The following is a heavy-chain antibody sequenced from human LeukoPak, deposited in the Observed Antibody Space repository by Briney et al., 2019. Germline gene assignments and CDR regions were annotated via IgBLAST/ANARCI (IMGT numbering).Heavy chain of an antibody. J-gene: IGHJ4*02. V-gene: IGHV4-34*01. D-gene: IGHD3-22*01. Sequence: SETLSLTCAVYGGSFSGYYWIWIRQPPGKGLEWIGEINHSGSTNYNPSLKSRVTISVDTSKNQFSLKLSSVTAADTAVYYCARTHEPPVPEREYSSGMFDYWGQGTLVTVSS. CDR2: INHSGST. CDR3: ARTHEPPVPEREYSSGMFDY. CDR1: GGSFSGYY.